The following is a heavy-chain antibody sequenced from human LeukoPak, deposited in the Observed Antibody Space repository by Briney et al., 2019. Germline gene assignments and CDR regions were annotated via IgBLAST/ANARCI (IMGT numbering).Heavy chain of an antibody. V-gene: IGHV4-59*08. D-gene: IGHD2-15*01. CDR1: GGSISSYY. CDR3: ARSRSGAYNGAVDY. Sequence: SETLSLTCTVSGGSISSYYWSWIRQPPGKGLESIGSIYYSGSTKYNPSLESRVTISLDTSKNQFSLKLSSVTAADTAVYYCARSRSGAYNGAVDYWGQGTLVTVSS. CDR2: IYYSGST. J-gene: IGHJ4*02.